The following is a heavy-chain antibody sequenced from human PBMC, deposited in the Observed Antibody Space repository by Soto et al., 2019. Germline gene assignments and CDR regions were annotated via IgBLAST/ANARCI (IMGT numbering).Heavy chain of an antibody. CDR1: GFTFFDYY. CDR2: ISSDGHNM. D-gene: IGHD6-19*01. Sequence: QVQLVESGGGLVKPGGSLRLSCAASGFTFFDYYMSWIRQAPGKGLEWISYISSDGHNMSYADSVKGRFTISRDNAKNSLYLQMDGLRADDAAVYYCARTRTTGSGWYAYWGQGTLVTVSS. CDR3: ARTRTTGSGWYAY. V-gene: IGHV3-11*01. J-gene: IGHJ4*02.